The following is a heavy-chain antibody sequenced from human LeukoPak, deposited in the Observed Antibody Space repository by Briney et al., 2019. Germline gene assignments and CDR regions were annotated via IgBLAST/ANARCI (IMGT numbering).Heavy chain of an antibody. CDR1: GFTFDDYA. D-gene: IGHD6-19*01. CDR2: ISWNSGSI. CDR3: AKGNSGWYGASFDY. J-gene: IGHJ4*02. Sequence: GGSLRLSCAASGFTFDDYAMHWVRQAPGKGLEWGSGISWNSGSIGYADSVKGRFTISRDNAKNSLYLQMNSLRAEDMALYYCAKGNSGWYGASFDYWGQGILVTVSS. V-gene: IGHV3-9*03.